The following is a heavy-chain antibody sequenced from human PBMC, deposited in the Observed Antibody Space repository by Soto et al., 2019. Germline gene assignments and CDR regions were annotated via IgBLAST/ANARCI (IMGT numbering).Heavy chain of an antibody. CDR2: ISGRGENT. J-gene: IGHJ3*02. V-gene: IGHV3-23*01. D-gene: IGHD7-27*01. Sequence: EVQLLESGGGLVQPGGSLRLSCAASGFTFSVFAMSWVRQAPGKGLELVSTISGRGENTYYADSVKGRFTISRDNSKNTLKLQMNSLRVEDTAVYYCAKDRGTGDYGVNAVDIWGQGTMVTVAS. CDR3: AKDRGTGDYGVNAVDI. CDR1: GFTFSVFA.